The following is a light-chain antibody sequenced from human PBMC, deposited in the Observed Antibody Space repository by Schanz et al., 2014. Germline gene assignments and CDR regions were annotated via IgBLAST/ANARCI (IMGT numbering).Light chain of an antibody. CDR1: SSNIGAGYD. Sequence: QSVLTQPPSVSGAPGQRVTISCTGSSSNIGAGYDVHWYQQLPGTAPKLVIFGNSARPSGVPDRFSGSKSDTSASLTITGLQVEDEADYYCAVWDDSLSGWVFGGGTKLTVL. CDR3: AVWDDSLSGWV. V-gene: IGLV1-40*01. CDR2: GNS. J-gene: IGLJ3*02.